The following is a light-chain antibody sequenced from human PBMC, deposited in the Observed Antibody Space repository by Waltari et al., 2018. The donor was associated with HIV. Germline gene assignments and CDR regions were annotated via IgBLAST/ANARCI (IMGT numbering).Light chain of an antibody. Sequence: DIQLTQSPFFLSASVGDRVTITCRASQGISSYLAWYQQKPGKAPKLLIYAASTLQSGVPSRFSGSGSGKEFTLTISSLQPEDFATYYCQQLNSYAITFGQGTRLEIK. CDR2: AAS. CDR1: QGISSY. CDR3: QQLNSYAIT. V-gene: IGKV1-9*01. J-gene: IGKJ5*01.